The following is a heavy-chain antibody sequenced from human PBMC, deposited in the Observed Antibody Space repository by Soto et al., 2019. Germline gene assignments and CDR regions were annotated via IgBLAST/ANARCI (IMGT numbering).Heavy chain of an antibody. V-gene: IGHV3-30-3*01. CDR2: ISYDGSNK. CDR3: ARVGLGYDSSGYPVPSWYFDL. J-gene: IGHJ2*01. D-gene: IGHD3-22*01. Sequence: QVQLVESGGGVVQPGRSLRLSCAASGFTFSSYAMHWVRQAPGKGLEWVAVISYDGSNKYYADSVKGRFTISRDNSKNTLYLRMNSLRAEDTAVYYCARVGLGYDSSGYPVPSWYFDLWGLGPLVTASS. CDR1: GFTFSSYA.